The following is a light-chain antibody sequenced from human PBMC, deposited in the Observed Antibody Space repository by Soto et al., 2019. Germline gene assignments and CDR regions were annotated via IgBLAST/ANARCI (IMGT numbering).Light chain of an antibody. CDR1: SSDVGNYNL. Sequence: QSALTQPASVSGSPGQSITISCTGTSSDVGNYNLVSWYQQVPGKVPKLIIYEVIQRPSGVSNRFSGSKSGNTASLTISGLQPEDEGDYYCCSYAGSTALFGGGTKLTV. CDR2: EVI. J-gene: IGLJ2*01. CDR3: CSYAGSTAL. V-gene: IGLV2-23*02.